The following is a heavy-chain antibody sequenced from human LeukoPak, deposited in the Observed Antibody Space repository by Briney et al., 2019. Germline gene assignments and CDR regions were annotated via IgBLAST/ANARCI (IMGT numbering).Heavy chain of an antibody. CDR3: ARGGRGRNWFDP. J-gene: IGHJ5*02. CDR1: GDSVASGGYY. Sequence: PSETLSLTCTVSGDSVASGGYYWNWILQPPGKGLEWIGYIYYSVSTNYNLSLKSRVTRSVDTSENQFSLKLTSVTAADTAVYYCARGGRGRNWFDPWGQGTLVTVSS. CDR2: IYYSVST. D-gene: IGHD3-10*01. V-gene: IGHV4-61*08.